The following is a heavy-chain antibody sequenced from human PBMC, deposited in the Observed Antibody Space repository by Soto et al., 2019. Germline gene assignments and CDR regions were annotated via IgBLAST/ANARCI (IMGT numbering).Heavy chain of an antibody. Sequence: QVQLQESDAGLVKASQTLSLTCTVSGGSVSSGAYYWTWIRQRPGKGLEWIGYIYYSGSTYYSPFLKCRLSISLFTFKNQFLLRLSSVTAADTAMYYCARARLRAVYAFDIWGQGTMVTVSS. J-gene: IGHJ3*02. CDR1: GGSVSSGAYY. D-gene: IGHD5-12*01. V-gene: IGHV4-31*03. CDR2: IYYSGST. CDR3: ARARLRAVYAFDI.